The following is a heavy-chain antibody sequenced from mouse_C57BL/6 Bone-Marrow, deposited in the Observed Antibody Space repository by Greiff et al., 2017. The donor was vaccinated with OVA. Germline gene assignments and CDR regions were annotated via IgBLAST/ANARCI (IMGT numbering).Heavy chain of an antibody. V-gene: IGHV1-69*01. CDR2: IDPSDSYT. D-gene: IGHD1-1*01. CDR1: GYTFTSYW. Sequence: VKLQQPGAELVMPGASVKLSCKASGYTFTSYWMHWVKQRPGQGLEWIGEIDPSDSYTNYNQKFKGKSTLTVDKSSSTAYMQLSSLTSEDSAVYYCARRDYYGSSYLWYFDVWGTGTTVTVSS. J-gene: IGHJ1*03. CDR3: ARRDYYGSSYLWYFDV.